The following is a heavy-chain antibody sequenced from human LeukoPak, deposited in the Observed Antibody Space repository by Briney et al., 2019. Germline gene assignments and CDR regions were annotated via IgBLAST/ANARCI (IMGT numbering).Heavy chain of an antibody. D-gene: IGHD2-2*03. CDR3: ASKLDIVVVPAVIGDDAFDI. Sequence: APVKVSCKASGYTFTSYGISWVRQAPGQGLECMGWISAYNGNTNYAQKLQGRVTMTTDTSTSTAYMELRSLRSDDTAVYYCASKLDIVVVPAVIGDDAFDIWGQGTMVTVSS. J-gene: IGHJ3*02. V-gene: IGHV1-18*01. CDR1: GYTFTSYG. CDR2: ISAYNGNT.